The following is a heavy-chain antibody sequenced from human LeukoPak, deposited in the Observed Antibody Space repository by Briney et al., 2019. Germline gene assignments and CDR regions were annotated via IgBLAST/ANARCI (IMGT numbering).Heavy chain of an antibody. CDR2: IKPDGSET. CDR3: GGCLYEAAVDL. Sequence: GGSLRLSCAASGLMFSTYWMTCVRQAPGKGLEWVANIKPDGSETYYVDSVKGRFNIPRDNTKNLLYLQMNSRRGWDAAGFFCGGCLYEAAVDLWGQGTLVTV. J-gene: IGHJ4*02. CDR1: GLMFSTYW. D-gene: IGHD3-16*01. V-gene: IGHV3-7*01.